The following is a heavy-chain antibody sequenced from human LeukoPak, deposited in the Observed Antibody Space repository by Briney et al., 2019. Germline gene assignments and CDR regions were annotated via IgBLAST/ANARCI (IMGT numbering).Heavy chain of an antibody. CDR2: ISYDGSNK. D-gene: IGHD3-22*01. V-gene: IGHV3-30*18. CDR1: GFTFSSYG. J-gene: IGHJ6*02. Sequence: GGSLRLSCAASGFTFSSYGMHWVRQAPGKGLEWVAVISYDGSNKYYADSVKGRFTISRDNAKNTLYLQMNSLRAEDTAVYYCAKDDSSGWPYYYYYCMDVWGQGPTVTVSS. CDR3: AKDDSSGWPYYYYYCMDV.